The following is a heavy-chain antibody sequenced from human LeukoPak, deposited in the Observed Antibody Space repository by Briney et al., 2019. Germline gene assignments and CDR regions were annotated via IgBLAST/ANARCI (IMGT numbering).Heavy chain of an antibody. CDR3: AREAILTGKLDY. D-gene: IGHD3-9*01. Sequence: ASVKVSCKASGYTFTGYYMHWVRQAPGQGLEWMGWINPNSGGTNYAQKFQGGVTMTRDTSISTAYMELSRLRSDDTAVYYCAREAILTGKLDYWGQGTLVTVSS. V-gene: IGHV1-2*02. J-gene: IGHJ4*02. CDR2: INPNSGGT. CDR1: GYTFTGYY.